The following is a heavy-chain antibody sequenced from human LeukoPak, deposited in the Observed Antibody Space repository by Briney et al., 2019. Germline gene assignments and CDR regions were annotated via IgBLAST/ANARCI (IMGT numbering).Heavy chain of an antibody. CDR1: GGSISSYY. J-gene: IGHJ4*02. Sequence: SETLSLTCTVSGGSISSYYCSWIRQPPGKGLEWIGYIYYSGSTNYNPSLKNRVTISVDTSKNQFSLKLTSVTAADTAVYYCARGYYYQNYYFDYWGQGTLVTVSS. D-gene: IGHD5-12*01. V-gene: IGHV4-59*01. CDR3: ARGYYYQNYYFDY. CDR2: IYYSGST.